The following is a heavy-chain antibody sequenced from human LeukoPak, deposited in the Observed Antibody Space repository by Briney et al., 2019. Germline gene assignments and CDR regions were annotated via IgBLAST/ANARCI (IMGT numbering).Heavy chain of an antibody. CDR1: GGSISSSSYY. CDR3: ARDWRDFWSGSKGGGGYYYYYMDV. CDR2: IYYSGST. D-gene: IGHD3-3*01. V-gene: IGHV4-39*07. Sequence: SETLSLTCTVSGGSISSSSYYWGWIRQPPGKGMEWIGSIYYSGSTYYNPSLKSRVTISVDTSKNQFSLKLSSVTAADTAVYYCARDWRDFWSGSKGGGGYYYYYMDVWGKGTTVTVSS. J-gene: IGHJ6*03.